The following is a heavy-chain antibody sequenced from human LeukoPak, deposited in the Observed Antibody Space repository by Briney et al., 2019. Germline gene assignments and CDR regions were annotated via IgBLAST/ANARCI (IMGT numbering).Heavy chain of an antibody. CDR1: AFTFSTSG. D-gene: IGHD1-26*01. Sequence: TGGSLRLSCAASAFTFSTSGMHWVRQASGKGLEWVAFIWSDGSNEYYADSVKGRFTISRDNSKNTLYLQMNSLRAEDTAVYYCAREGGSYHYFDYWGQGTLVTVSS. CDR3: AREGGSYHYFDY. J-gene: IGHJ4*02. CDR2: IWSDGSNE. V-gene: IGHV3-33*01.